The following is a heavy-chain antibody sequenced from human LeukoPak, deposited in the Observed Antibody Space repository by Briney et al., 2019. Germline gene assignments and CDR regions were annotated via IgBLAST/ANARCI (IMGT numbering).Heavy chain of an antibody. Sequence: SETLSLTCTVPGGSISSYYWSWIRQPPGKGLEWIGSIHYSGSTYYIPSLKSRITISLDMSKNQYSLKLTSVTAADTAVYYCARDVGFFDIDYWGQGILVTVSS. CDR3: ARDVGFFDIDY. V-gene: IGHV4-59*12. D-gene: IGHD3-9*01. CDR2: IHYSGST. CDR1: GGSISSYY. J-gene: IGHJ4*02.